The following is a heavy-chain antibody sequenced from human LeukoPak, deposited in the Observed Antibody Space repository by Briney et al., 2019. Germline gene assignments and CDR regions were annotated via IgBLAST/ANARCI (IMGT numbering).Heavy chain of an antibody. CDR2: IRYDGNNK. D-gene: IGHD1-14*01. J-gene: IGHJ4*02. Sequence: GGSLRLSCAASGFTFSSYGMHWARQAPGKGLEWVAFIRYDGNNKYYADSVKGRFTISRDNSKNTLYLQMNSLRAEDTAVYYCAKDSSLSLISGYYFDYWGQGTLVTVSS. CDR1: GFTFSSYG. V-gene: IGHV3-30*02. CDR3: AKDSSLSLISGYYFDY.